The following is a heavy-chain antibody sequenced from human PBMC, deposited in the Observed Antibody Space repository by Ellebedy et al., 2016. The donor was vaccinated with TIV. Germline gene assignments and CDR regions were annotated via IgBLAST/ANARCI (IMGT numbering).Heavy chain of an antibody. D-gene: IGHD6-6*01. CDR2: ISWNSGSI. CDR3: AKDIGDSSSFDY. CDR1: GFTFDDYA. J-gene: IGHJ4*02. V-gene: IGHV3-9*01. Sequence: GGSLRLXCAASGFTFDDYAMHWVRQAPGKGLEWVSGISWNSGSIGYADSVKGRFTISRDNAKNSLYLQMNSLRAEDTALYYCAKDIGDSSSFDYWGQGTLVTVSS.